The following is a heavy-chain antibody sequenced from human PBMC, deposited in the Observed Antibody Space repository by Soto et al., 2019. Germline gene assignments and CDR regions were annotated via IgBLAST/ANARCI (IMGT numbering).Heavy chain of an antibody. CDR3: AKDKFYD. D-gene: IGHD3-22*01. J-gene: IGHJ4*02. CDR2: ISGSDGTT. CDR1: GFTLSNYG. V-gene: IGHV3-23*01. Sequence: EVQLLQSEGNLVQPGGSLRLSCAASGFTLSNYGMIWVRQAPGKGLEWVSSISGSDGTTYYADSVKGRFTISRDNSKNTLYLQMNTVRAEDTAVYYCAKDKFYDGGQGTLVTVSS.